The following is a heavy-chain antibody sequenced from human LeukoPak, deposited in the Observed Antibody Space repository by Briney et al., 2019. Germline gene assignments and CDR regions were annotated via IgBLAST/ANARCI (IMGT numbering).Heavy chain of an antibody. CDR3: ATSTVVIYFAWFDP. J-gene: IGHJ5*02. CDR2: IIPIFGTA. Sequence: SVKVSCKASGGTFSSYAISWVRQAPGQGLEWMAGIIPIFGTANYAQKFQGRVTITADESTSTAYMELSSLRSEDTAVYYCATSTVVIYFAWFDPWGQGTLVTVSS. D-gene: IGHD4-23*01. CDR1: GGTFSSYA. V-gene: IGHV1-69*13.